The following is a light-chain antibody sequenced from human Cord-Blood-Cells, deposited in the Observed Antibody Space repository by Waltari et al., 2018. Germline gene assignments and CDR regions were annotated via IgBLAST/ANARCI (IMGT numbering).Light chain of an antibody. CDR1: SPNIGAVHD. J-gene: IGLJ2*01. CDR2: GNS. V-gene: IGLV1-40*01. CDR3: QSYDSSLSVV. Sequence: QSVLTPPPSASGPPGQRVTLPCTGSSPNIGAVHDVLWYQQLPGTAPKLLIYGNSNRPSGVPDRFSGSKSGTSASLAITGLQAEDEADYYCQSYDSSLSVVFGGGTKLTVL.